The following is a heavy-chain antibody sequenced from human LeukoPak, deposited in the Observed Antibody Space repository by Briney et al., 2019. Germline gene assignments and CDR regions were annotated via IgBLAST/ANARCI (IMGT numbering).Heavy chain of an antibody. Sequence: PSETLSLTCTVSGGSISSYYWSWIRQPPGKGLEWIGYIYYSGSTNYNPSLKSRVTISVDTSKNQFSLKLSSVTAADTAVYYCARGDGYNRGDSWGQGTLVTVSS. CDR2: IYYSGST. CDR1: GGSISSYY. V-gene: IGHV4-59*01. CDR3: ARGDGYNRGDS. J-gene: IGHJ5*02. D-gene: IGHD5-24*01.